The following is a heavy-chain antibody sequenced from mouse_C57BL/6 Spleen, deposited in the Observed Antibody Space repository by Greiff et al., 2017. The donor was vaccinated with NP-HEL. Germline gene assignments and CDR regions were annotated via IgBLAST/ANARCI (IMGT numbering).Heavy chain of an antibody. Sequence: VQLQQSGPELVKPGASVKISCKASGYAFSSSWMNWVKQRPGKGLEWIGRIYPGDGDTNYNGKFKGKATLTADKSSSTAYMQLSSLTSEDSAVYFCARGGVYDGYYPWFAYWGQGTLVTVSA. CDR2: IYPGDGDT. V-gene: IGHV1-82*01. CDR3: ARGGVYDGYYPWFAY. D-gene: IGHD2-3*01. J-gene: IGHJ3*01. CDR1: GYAFSSSW.